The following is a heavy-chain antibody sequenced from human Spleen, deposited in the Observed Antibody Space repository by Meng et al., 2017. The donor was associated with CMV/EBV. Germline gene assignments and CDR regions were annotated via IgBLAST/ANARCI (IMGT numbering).Heavy chain of an antibody. CDR1: GFTFSSYA. CDR3: AKDDFDGEFYFDN. D-gene: IGHD3-10*01. CDR2: ISGSGGAT. Sequence: CAGSGFTFSSYAMSWVRQAPGKGLEWVSGISGSGGATYYADSVKGRFTISRDKSKNTLYLQMNSLRAEDTAVYYCAKDDFDGEFYFDNWGQGSLVTVSS. V-gene: IGHV3-23*01. J-gene: IGHJ4*02.